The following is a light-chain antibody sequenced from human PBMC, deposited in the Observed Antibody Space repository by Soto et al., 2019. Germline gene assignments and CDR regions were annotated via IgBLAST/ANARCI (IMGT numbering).Light chain of an antibody. V-gene: IGKV3-15*01. CDR1: QSVSSN. J-gene: IGKJ1*01. CDR2: NAS. CDR3: QQYDNRPPWT. Sequence: EIVMTQSPATLSVSPGDGVTLSCRASQSVSSNLAWYQQKPGQAPRLLIYNASTRATGIPVRFSGSGSGLELPITISSLQSEDFTVYYCQQYDNRPPWTFGQGTKVEIK.